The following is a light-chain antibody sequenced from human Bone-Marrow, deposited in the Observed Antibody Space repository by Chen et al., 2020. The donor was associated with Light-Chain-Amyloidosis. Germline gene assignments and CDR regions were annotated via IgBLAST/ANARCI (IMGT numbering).Light chain of an antibody. CDR1: NIGSTS. V-gene: IGLV3-21*02. Sequence: SYVLTPPSSVSVAPGRTAPIACGGNNIGSTSVHWYQQTPGQAPLLVVYDDSDRPSGIPERLSGSNSGNTATLTISRVEAGDEADYYCQVWDRSSDRPVFGGGTKLTVL. J-gene: IGLJ3*02. CDR3: QVWDRSSDRPV. CDR2: DDS.